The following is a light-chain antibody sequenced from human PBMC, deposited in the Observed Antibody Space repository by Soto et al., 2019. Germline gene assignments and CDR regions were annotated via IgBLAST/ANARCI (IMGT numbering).Light chain of an antibody. CDR2: DVI. Sequence: QSALTQPASVSGSPGQSITISCTGTNSDVGGYNYVSWYQQYPGDAPKLMIYDVINRPSGVSNRFSGSKSGNTASLTISGLQAEDEADYYCGSYRTNSPYVFGTGTKVTVL. CDR1: NSDVGGYNY. CDR3: GSYRTNSPYV. V-gene: IGLV2-14*01. J-gene: IGLJ1*01.